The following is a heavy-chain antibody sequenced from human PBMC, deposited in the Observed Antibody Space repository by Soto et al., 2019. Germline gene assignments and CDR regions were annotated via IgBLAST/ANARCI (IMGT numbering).Heavy chain of an antibody. Sequence: PSETLSLTCAVYGGSFSGYYWSWIRQPPGKGLEWIGEINHSGSTNYNPSLKSRVTISVDTSKNQFSLKLSSVTAADTAVYYCARLRGYSYGYYYYGMDVWGQGTTVTV. J-gene: IGHJ6*02. CDR2: INHSGST. V-gene: IGHV4-34*01. CDR3: ARLRGYSYGYYYYGMDV. CDR1: GGSFSGYY. D-gene: IGHD5-18*01.